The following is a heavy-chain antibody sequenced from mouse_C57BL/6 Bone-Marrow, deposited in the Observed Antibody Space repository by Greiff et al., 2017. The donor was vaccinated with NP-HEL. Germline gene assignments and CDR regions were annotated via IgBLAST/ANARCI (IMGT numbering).Heavy chain of an antibody. J-gene: IGHJ3*01. V-gene: IGHV1-74*01. CDR2: IHPSDSDT. D-gene: IGHD3-2*02. CDR1: GYTFTSYW. Sequence: QPGAELVKPGASVKVSCKASGYTFTSYWMHWAKQRPGQGLEWIGRIHPSDSDTNYNQKFTGKATLTVDKSASTAYMTLISLTSEDSAVYYCEIWRQLRPRFAYWGQGTLVTVSA. CDR3: EIWRQLRPRFAY.